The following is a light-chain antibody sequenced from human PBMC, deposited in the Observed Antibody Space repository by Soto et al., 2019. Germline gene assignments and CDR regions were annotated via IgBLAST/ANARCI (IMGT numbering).Light chain of an antibody. V-gene: IGKV3-20*01. CDR3: KQYGSSRT. CDR1: QSVGSK. J-gene: IGKJ1*01. Sequence: EVVMTQSPATRSVSAGYGATLSCRASQSVGSKVAWYQQKPGQAPRLLIYGASSRATGIPDRFSGSGSLKDFTLTISRLEHEDFAVYYCKQYGSSRTFGQGTKVDIK. CDR2: GAS.